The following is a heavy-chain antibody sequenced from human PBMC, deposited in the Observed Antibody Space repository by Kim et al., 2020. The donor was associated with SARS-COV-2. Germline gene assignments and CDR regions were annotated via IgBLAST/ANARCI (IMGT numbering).Heavy chain of an antibody. CDR3: ARVSDGGWLRLGGAVDI. CDR1: GGSISSSNW. J-gene: IGHJ3*02. V-gene: IGHV4-4*02. Sequence: SETLSLTCAVSGGSISSSNWWSWVRQPPGKGLGWVGDIYHSGSTNYNPSHKSRATIPVDKSKNQFSLKLSSVTAADTAVYYCARVSDGGWLRLGGAVDIWGQGTLGTVSS. D-gene: IGHD5-12*01. CDR2: IYHSGST.